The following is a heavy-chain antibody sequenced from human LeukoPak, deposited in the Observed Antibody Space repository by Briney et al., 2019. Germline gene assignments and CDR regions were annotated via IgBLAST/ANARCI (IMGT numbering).Heavy chain of an antibody. Sequence: SVKVSCKASRVTFSSYAISWVRQAPGQGLEWMGRIIPIFGTANYAQKFQGRVTITTDESTSTAYMELSSLRSEDTAVCYCARDHQGVPDYDILTGYYPLDYWGQGTLVTV. CDR3: ARDHQGVPDYDILTGYYPLDY. J-gene: IGHJ4*02. V-gene: IGHV1-69*05. D-gene: IGHD3-9*01. CDR1: RVTFSSYA. CDR2: IIPIFGTA.